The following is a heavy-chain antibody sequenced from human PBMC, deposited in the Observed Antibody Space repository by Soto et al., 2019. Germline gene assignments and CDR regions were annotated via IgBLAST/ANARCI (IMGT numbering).Heavy chain of an antibody. CDR1: GGTFSSYA. Sequence: QVQLVQSGAEVKKPGSSVKVSCKASGGTFSSYAISWVRQAPGQGLEWMGGIIPIFGTANYAQKFQGSVTIPADEPPSTAYMELSSLRSEDTAVYYCARPRGYSYGYGYWGQGTLVTVSS. CDR3: ARPRGYSYGYGY. J-gene: IGHJ4*02. CDR2: IIPIFGTA. V-gene: IGHV1-69*12. D-gene: IGHD5-18*01.